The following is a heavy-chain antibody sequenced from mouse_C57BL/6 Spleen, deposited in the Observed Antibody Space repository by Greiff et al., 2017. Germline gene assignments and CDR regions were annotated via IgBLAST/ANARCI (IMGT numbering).Heavy chain of an antibody. CDR3: ARDRGYDYDGDAMDY. D-gene: IGHD2-4*01. CDR2: IDPANGNT. Sequence: EVQLQHSVAELVRPGASVKLSCTASGFNIKNTYMHWVKQRPEQGLEWIGRIDPANGNTKYAPKFQGKATITADTSSNTAYLQLSSLTSEDTAIYYCARDRGYDYDGDAMDYWGQGTSVTVSS. V-gene: IGHV14-3*01. J-gene: IGHJ4*01. CDR1: GFNIKNTY.